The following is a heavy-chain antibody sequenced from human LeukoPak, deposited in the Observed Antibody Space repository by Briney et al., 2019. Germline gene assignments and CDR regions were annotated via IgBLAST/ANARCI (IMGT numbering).Heavy chain of an antibody. D-gene: IGHD4-11*01. CDR1: GGSISSTNW. CDR2: IYHSGST. CDR3: VRSEIDDYSRY. J-gene: IGHJ4*02. Sequence: SETLSLTCAVSGGSISSTNWWSWVRQPPGKGLEWIGEIYHSGSTNYNPSLKSRVTMSVDTARNQFSLKLTSVTAADTAVYYCVRSEIDDYSRYWGRGMLVIVSS. V-gene: IGHV4-4*02.